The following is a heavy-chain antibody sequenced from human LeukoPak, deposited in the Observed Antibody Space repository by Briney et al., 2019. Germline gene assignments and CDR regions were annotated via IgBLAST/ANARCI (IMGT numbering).Heavy chain of an antibody. J-gene: IGHJ3*02. D-gene: IGHD3-22*01. V-gene: IGHV5-51*01. Sequence: GESLKTSCKGSGYSFTSYWIVWVRQMPGKGLEWMGIIYPGDSDTRYSPSFQGQVTISADKSISTAYLQWGSLKASDTAMYYCARRSTPPYYYDSSGYLGAFDIWGQGTMVTVSS. CDR2: IYPGDSDT. CDR1: GYSFTSYW. CDR3: ARRSTPPYYYDSSGYLGAFDI.